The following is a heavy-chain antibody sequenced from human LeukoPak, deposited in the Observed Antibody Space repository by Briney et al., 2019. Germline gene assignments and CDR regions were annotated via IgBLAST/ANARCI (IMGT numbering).Heavy chain of an antibody. D-gene: IGHD2-15*01. J-gene: IGHJ4*02. Sequence: PSETLSLTCAVYGGSFSGYYWSWIRQPPGKGLEWIGEINHSGSANYNPSLKSRVTISVDTSKNQFSLKLSSVTAADTAVYYCARQSGDFDYWGQGTLVTVSS. CDR1: GGSFSGYY. CDR2: INHSGSA. V-gene: IGHV4-34*01. CDR3: ARQSGDFDY.